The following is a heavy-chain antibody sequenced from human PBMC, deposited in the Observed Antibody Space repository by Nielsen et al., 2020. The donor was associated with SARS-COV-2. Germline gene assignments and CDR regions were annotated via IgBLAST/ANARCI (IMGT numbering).Heavy chain of an antibody. D-gene: IGHD3-9*01. CDR2: IDPSDSYT. J-gene: IGHJ4*02. Sequence: KVSCKGSGYSFTSHWINWVRQMPGKGLEWMGRIDPSDSYTNYSPSFQGHVTISADKSISTAYLQWSSLKASDTAMYYCARLSHDYDILTGYYDYWGQGTLVTVSS. CDR1: GYSFTSHW. CDR3: ARLSHDYDILTGYYDY. V-gene: IGHV5-10-1*01.